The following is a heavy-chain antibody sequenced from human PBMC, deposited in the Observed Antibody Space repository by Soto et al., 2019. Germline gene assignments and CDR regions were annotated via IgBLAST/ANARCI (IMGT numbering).Heavy chain of an antibody. CDR1: GFTFTNYA. J-gene: IGHJ4*02. CDR2: ISFDGSDK. V-gene: IGHV3-30*04. Sequence: PGGSLRLSCAASGFTFTNYALHWVRQAPGKGLEWVTFISFDGSDKYYGDSVKGRFTISRDNSKNTLYLQMNSLRAEDTAVYYCAKLYGYSYGCSDYWGQGTLVTVSS. CDR3: AKLYGYSYGCSDY. D-gene: IGHD5-18*01.